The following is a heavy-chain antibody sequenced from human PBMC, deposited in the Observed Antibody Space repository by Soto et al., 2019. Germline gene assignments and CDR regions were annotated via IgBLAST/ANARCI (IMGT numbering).Heavy chain of an antibody. J-gene: IGHJ6*02. CDR2: INDSGIT. D-gene: IGHD6-6*01. CDR1: GGSFSGYY. CDR3: ARGRSSVPDRRGIGYYGLDV. V-gene: IGHV4-34*01. Sequence: QVQLQQWGAEVLKPSETLSLTCVVNGGSFSGYYWSWIRQPPGKGLEWIGEINDSGITDSNPSLEGRVTISVDMSKNQVSLKLNSVTAADTAVYHCARGRSSVPDRRGIGYYGLDVWGQGTTVTVSS.